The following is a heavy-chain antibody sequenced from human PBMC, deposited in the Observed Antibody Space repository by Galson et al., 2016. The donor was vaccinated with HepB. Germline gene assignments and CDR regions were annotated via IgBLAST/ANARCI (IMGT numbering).Heavy chain of an antibody. V-gene: IGHV3-23*01. CDR2: ISADVDVT. CDR1: GFTFSTYA. Sequence: LRLSCAASGFTFSTYAMNWVRQAPGRGLEWVSTISADVDVTHYADSVRGRFTISRDNSKNTLYLQVDSLKAEDTALYYCAKQYIHGVQVWFGPWGQGTLVTVSS. J-gene: IGHJ5*02. D-gene: IGHD2-8*01. CDR3: AKQYIHGVQVWFGP.